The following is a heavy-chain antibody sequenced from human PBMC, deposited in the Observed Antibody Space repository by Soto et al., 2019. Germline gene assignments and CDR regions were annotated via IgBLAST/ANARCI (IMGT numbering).Heavy chain of an antibody. CDR1: GFTFSSYA. V-gene: IGHV3-23*01. Sequence: GGSLRLSCAASGFTFSSYAMGWVRRGPGKGLEWVAVVSIGGSTHYADSVRGRFTISRDNSKNTLSLQMNSLTAEDTAVYFCAKRRGAGGHFDYWGQGALVTVSS. CDR2: VSIGGST. J-gene: IGHJ4*02. D-gene: IGHD2-15*01. CDR3: AKRRGAGGHFDY.